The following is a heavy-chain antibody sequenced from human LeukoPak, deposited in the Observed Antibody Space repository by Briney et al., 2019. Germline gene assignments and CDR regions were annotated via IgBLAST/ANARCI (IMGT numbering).Heavy chain of an antibody. CDR1: GYTFTDYY. Sequence: AASVTVSCKASGYTFTDYYMHWVRQAPGQGREWMGWINPHSGGTNYAQKLQGRVTMTRDTSISTAYMELSRLRSDDTAVYYCASPRAAAVWGWFDPWGQGTLVTVSS. J-gene: IGHJ5*02. CDR3: ASPRAAAVWGWFDP. V-gene: IGHV1-2*02. D-gene: IGHD6-13*01. CDR2: INPHSGGT.